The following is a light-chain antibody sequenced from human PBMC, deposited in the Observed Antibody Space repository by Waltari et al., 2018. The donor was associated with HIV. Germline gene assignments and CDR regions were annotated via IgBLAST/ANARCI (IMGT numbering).Light chain of an antibody. CDR3: QQYSRPMYT. Sequence: DIQMTQSPSTLSASVGDRVTITCRASQTISVWLAWYQQKPGKAPKLLIYKASSLESGVPSRFSGSGSGTEFTLTISSLHPDDFATYYCQQYSRPMYTFGQGTKLEIK. J-gene: IGKJ2*01. CDR2: KAS. V-gene: IGKV1-5*03. CDR1: QTISVW.